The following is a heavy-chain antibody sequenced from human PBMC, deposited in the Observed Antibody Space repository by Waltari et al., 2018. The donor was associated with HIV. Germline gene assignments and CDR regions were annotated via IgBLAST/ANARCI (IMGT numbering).Heavy chain of an antibody. D-gene: IGHD3-3*01. CDR3: ARRASYYDFWGGFSSPAPFDL. Sequence: QVHLQQSGAEVKKPGASVRISCKTSGYKFTSFYIHLVRQGPGQTLEWMGIIDPSDGSSTAGKKFQGRVTISRDTSTNTVFLDLSRLKSEDTATYYCARRASYYDFWGGFSSPAPFDLWGQGTLVTVST. CDR2: IDPSDGSS. CDR1: GYKFTSFY. J-gene: IGHJ4*02. V-gene: IGHV1-46*01.